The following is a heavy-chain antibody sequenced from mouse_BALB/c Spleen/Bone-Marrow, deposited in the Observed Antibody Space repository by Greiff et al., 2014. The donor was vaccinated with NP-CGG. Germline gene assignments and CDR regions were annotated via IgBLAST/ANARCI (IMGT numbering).Heavy chain of an antibody. CDR1: GYTFTIYW. J-gene: IGHJ1*01. Sequence: VQLQQSGAELVKPGASVKLSCKASGYTFTIYWMHWVKQRPGQGLEWIGEIDPSDSDASYNQKFKGEATLTVDKSSTTAYMQLSSLTSEDSAVYYCARRNYYGSHYWYFDVWGAGTTVTVSS. D-gene: IGHD1-1*01. CDR2: IDPSDSDA. V-gene: IGHV1-69*02. CDR3: ARRNYYGSHYWYFDV.